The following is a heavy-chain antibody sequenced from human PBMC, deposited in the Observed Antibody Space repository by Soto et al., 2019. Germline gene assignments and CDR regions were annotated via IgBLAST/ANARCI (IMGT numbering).Heavy chain of an antibody. CDR3: AKGGRQWLVTYDFNY. D-gene: IGHD6-19*01. Sequence: GGPLRLSWAASGCTLSDYAMHWVRQAPGKGLEWVAVVSHDGRNTHYADSVKGRFTISRDSSKNTVSLEMTSLGAEDTAVYYCAKGGRQWLVTYDFNYWGQGALVTVSS. V-gene: IGHV3-30*18. CDR2: VSHDGRNT. CDR1: GCTLSDYA. J-gene: IGHJ4*02.